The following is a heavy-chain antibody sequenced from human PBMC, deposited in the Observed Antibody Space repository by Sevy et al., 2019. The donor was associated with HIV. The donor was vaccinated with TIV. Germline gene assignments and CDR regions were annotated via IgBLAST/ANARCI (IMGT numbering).Heavy chain of an antibody. CDR2: ITSSHGAK. Sequence: GGSLRLSCVTSGFSFSDYHMSWIRLAPGKGLEWIPHITSSHGAKIYADSVRGRFDISRDNARKSVYLQMNRLQVEDTATYFCVGRRYRVGHSWSYFFDFWGQGTPVTVSS. D-gene: IGHD5-18*01. V-gene: IGHV3-11*01. J-gene: IGHJ4*02. CDR3: VGRRYRVGHSWSYFFDF. CDR1: GFSFSDYH.